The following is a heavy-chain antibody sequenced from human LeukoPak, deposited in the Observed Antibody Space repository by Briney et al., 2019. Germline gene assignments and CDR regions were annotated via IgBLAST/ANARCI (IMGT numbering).Heavy chain of an antibody. J-gene: IGHJ4*02. CDR2: IWIDGSNK. D-gene: IGHD1-1*01. Sequence: GGSLRLSCAASGFIFSNDAMHWVRQAPGKGLEWVAFIWIDGSNKHYADSVKGRFTISRDNSEDTLYLQMNSLRAQDTAVYYCVRDPSGSGFAFDSWGQGALVTVSS. V-gene: IGHV3-33*01. CDR3: VRDPSGSGFAFDS. CDR1: GFIFSNDA.